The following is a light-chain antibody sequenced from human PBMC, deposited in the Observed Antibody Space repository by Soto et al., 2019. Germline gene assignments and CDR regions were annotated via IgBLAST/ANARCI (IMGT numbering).Light chain of an antibody. J-gene: IGKJ1*01. CDR3: QQYNSYMWT. CDR2: KAS. CDR1: QSISSW. Sequence: ILMTQSPSTLSASVGDRVTITCRASQSISSWLAWYQQKPGKAPKLLIYKASSLESGVPSRFSGSGSGTEFTLTISSLQPDDFATYYCQQYNSYMWTFGQGTKVDIK. V-gene: IGKV1-5*03.